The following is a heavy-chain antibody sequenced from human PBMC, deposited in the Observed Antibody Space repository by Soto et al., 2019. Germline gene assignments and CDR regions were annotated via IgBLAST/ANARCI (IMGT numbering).Heavy chain of an antibody. Sequence: QVQLVQSGAEVKKPRASVRVSCKASGYTFTTFSIHWVRQAPGQRLEWMGWINAGNGNTKYSQKFQGRVTITRDTSASTAYMELSSLRAEDTAIYYCARSLVTTFSDYFDHWGQGTLVTVSS. D-gene: IGHD3-16*01. J-gene: IGHJ4*02. V-gene: IGHV1-3*01. CDR3: ARSLVTTFSDYFDH. CDR2: INAGNGNT. CDR1: GYTFTTFS.